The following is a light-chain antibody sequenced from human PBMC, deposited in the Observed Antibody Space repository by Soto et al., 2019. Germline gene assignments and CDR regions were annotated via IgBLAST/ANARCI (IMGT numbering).Light chain of an antibody. CDR3: QQYKSSPFT. CDR2: KAS. CDR1: QSISSW. V-gene: IGKV1-5*03. Sequence: DIQMTQSPSTLSASVGDRVTITCRASQSISSWLAWYQQKPGKAPKLLIYKASSLGSGVPSRFSGGGSGTELTLTISSLQPDDFATYYCQQYKSSPFTFSQGTKLEI. J-gene: IGKJ2*01.